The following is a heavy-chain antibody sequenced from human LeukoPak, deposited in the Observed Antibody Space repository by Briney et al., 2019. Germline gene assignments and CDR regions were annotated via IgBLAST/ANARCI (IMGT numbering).Heavy chain of an antibody. CDR1: GFTFSSYE. J-gene: IGHJ4*02. CDR3: ARDLHMDY. CDR2: ISSSSSTI. V-gene: IGHV3-48*03. Sequence: GGSLRLSCAASGFTFSSYEMNWVRQAPGKGLEWVSYISSSSSTIYYADSVKGRFTISRDNAKNSLYLQMNSLRAEDTAVYYCARDLHMDYWGQGTLVTVSS.